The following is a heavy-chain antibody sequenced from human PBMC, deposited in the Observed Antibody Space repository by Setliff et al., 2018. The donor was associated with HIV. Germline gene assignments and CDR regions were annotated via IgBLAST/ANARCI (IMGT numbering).Heavy chain of an antibody. Sequence: ASVKVSCKASGYTFTGYYIHWVRQAPGQGLEWMGWINPNSGGTNYAQKLQGRVTMTTDTSTSTAYMELRSLRSDDTAVYYCAREGIERYQYYNFWSGYYTPDYWGQGTLVTVSS. D-gene: IGHD3-3*01. CDR2: INPNSGGT. J-gene: IGHJ4*02. CDR1: GYTFTGYY. V-gene: IGHV1-2*02. CDR3: AREGIERYQYYNFWSGYYTPDY.